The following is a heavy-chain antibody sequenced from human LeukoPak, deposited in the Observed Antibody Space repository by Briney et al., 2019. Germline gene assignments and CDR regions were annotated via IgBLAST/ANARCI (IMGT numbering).Heavy chain of an antibody. J-gene: IGHJ5*02. D-gene: IGHD6-19*01. V-gene: IGHV3-21*01. Sequence: GGSLRLSCAASGFTFSSYSMNWVRQAPGKGLEWVSSISSSSSYIYYADSVKGRFTIPRDNAKNSLYLQMNSLRAEDTAVYYCARDVLAVAATGSNWFDPWGQGTLVTVSS. CDR2: ISSSSSYI. CDR3: ARDVLAVAATGSNWFDP. CDR1: GFTFSSYS.